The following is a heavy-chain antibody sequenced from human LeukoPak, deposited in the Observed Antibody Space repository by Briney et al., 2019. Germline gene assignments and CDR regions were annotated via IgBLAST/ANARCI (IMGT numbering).Heavy chain of an antibody. CDR3: ARDQGSLTRSWYTGY. D-gene: IGHD6-13*01. CDR2: INPYSGDT. Sequence: GASVKVSCKASGYTFTGYHIHWVRQAPGQGLEWRGLINPYSGDTNFAQKFQGRVTMTRDTSITTAYMDLSSLTSDDTAVYFCARDQGSLTRSWYTGYWGQGTQVTVSS. V-gene: IGHV1-2*06. J-gene: IGHJ4*02. CDR1: GYTFTGYH.